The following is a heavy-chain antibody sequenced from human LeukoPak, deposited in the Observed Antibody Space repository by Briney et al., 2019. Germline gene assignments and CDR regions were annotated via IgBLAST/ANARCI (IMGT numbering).Heavy chain of an antibody. CDR3: AKPVSGGLAVTADWFHP. CDR1: GLAFSFYA. J-gene: IGHJ5*01. CDR2: INANSGTT. V-gene: IGHV3-23*01. D-gene: IGHD6-19*01. Sequence: GSLRLSCAASGLAFSFYAMSWLRQPPGKGLEWVSTINANSGTTSYAASVRGRFTISRDNSKNTLYLQVNTLRADDTATYYCAKPVSGGLAVTADWFHPWGQGTLVVVTS.